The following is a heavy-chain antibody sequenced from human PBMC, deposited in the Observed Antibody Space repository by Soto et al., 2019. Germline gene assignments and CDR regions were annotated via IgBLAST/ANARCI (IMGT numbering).Heavy chain of an antibody. CDR1: GVTFSNYG. CDR3: VRARDVAALSRKYYFHY. CDR2: IIATFGTA. D-gene: IGHD6-6*01. Sequence: QVQLVQSGAEVKKPGSSVKVSCKTSGVTFSNYGFSWVRQARGQGLEWMGGIIATFGTADYPQKFQDRVTITADISTSTIYMELSRLRSEDTAVYYCVRARDVAALSRKYYFHYWGQGTQVTVSS. V-gene: IGHV1-69*06. J-gene: IGHJ4*02.